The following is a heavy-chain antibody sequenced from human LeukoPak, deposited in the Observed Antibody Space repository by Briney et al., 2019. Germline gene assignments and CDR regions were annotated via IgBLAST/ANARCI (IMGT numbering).Heavy chain of an antibody. J-gene: IGHJ5*02. CDR3: ASAQAWELVHWLDP. V-gene: IGHV3-23*01. D-gene: IGHD1-26*01. Sequence: GGSLRLSCAASGFNFKAYVTSWVRQAPGKGLEWVSGISGSARSTYYADSVKGRFTISRDNSKNTLYLQMNSLRAEDTAIYYCASAQAWELVHWLDPWGQGTRVTVSS. CDR2: ISGSARST. CDR1: GFNFKAYV.